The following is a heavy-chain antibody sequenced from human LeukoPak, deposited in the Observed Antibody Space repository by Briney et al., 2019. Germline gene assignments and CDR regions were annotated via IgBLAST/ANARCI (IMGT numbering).Heavy chain of an antibody. Sequence: PGGSLRLSCAPSGFTFSDYYMSWIRQAPGKGLERVSYISSSGSTIYYADSVKGRFTISRDNAKNSLYLQMNSLRAEDTAVYYCATELGGPAPYYYYGMDVWGQGTTVTVSS. J-gene: IGHJ6*02. CDR1: GFTFSDYY. V-gene: IGHV3-11*01. CDR2: ISSSGSTI. D-gene: IGHD3-3*02. CDR3: ATELGGPAPYYYYGMDV.